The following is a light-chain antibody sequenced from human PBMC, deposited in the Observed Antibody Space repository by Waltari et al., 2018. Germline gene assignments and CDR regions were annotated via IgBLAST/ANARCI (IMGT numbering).Light chain of an antibody. CDR2: YSN. Sequence: QSVLTQPPSASGAPGQSVTISCSGSSSNIGSNYIYWYQHLPGTAPKLLIYYSNQRASGVPDRFSGANSGTSASLAITGLRSWDEADYYCAAWDNSLNSVLFGGGTRLTIL. J-gene: IGLJ2*01. CDR3: AAWDNSLNSVL. V-gene: IGLV1-47*02. CDR1: SSNIGSNY.